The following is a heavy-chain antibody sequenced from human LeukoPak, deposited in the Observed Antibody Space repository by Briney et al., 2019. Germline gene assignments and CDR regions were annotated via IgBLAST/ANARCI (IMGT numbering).Heavy chain of an antibody. Sequence: PGGSLRLSCTVSGFTVSSNSMSWVRQAPGKGLEWVSFIYSDNTHYSDSVKGRFTISRDNSKNTLYLQMNSLRAEDTAVYYCAKESRFSRGFGEPNMDVWGKGTTVTFSS. CDR2: IYSDNT. J-gene: IGHJ6*03. D-gene: IGHD3-10*01. CDR3: AKESRFSRGFGEPNMDV. CDR1: GFTVSSNS. V-gene: IGHV3-53*01.